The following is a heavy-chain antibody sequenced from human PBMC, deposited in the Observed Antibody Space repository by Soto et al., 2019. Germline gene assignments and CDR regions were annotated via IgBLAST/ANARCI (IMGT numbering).Heavy chain of an antibody. V-gene: IGHV1-69*02. Sequence: SVKVSCKASGGTFSSYTISWVRQAPGQGLEWMGRIIPILGIANYAQKFQGRVTITADKSTSTAYMELSSLRSGDTAVYYCASEGYYELYYRAQRSLVLGSA. CDR3: ASEGYYELYY. CDR2: IIPILGIA. CDR1: GGTFSSYT. D-gene: IGHD3-3*01. J-gene: IGHJ4*01.